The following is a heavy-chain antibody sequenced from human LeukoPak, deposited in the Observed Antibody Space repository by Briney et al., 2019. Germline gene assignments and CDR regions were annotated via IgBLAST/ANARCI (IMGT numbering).Heavy chain of an antibody. J-gene: IGHJ3*02. CDR1: GYSISSGYY. CDR2: IYHSGRN. Sequence: LTCAVSGYSISSGYYWGWIRRPPGKGLEWIGSIYHSGRNYYNPSLKRRVTISVDTSKNKFSLKLSSVTAADTAVYYCASPGYDSSAAGAVDAFDIWGQGTMVTVSS. D-gene: IGHD3-22*01. V-gene: IGHV4-38-2*01. CDR3: ASPGYDSSAAGAVDAFDI.